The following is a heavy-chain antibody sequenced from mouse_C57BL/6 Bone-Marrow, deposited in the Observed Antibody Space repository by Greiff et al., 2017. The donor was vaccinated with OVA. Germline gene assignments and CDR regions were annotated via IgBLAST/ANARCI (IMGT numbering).Heavy chain of an antibody. CDR2: IWRGGST. CDR3: AKIRRDDGYYVWYFDV. V-gene: IGHV2-5*01. Sequence: QVQLQQSGPGLVQPSQSLSITCTVSGFSLTSYGVHWVRQSPGKGLEWLGVIWRGGSTDYNAAFMSRLSITKDNSKSQVFFKMNSLQADDTAIYYCAKIRRDDGYYVWYFDVWGTGTTVTVSS. CDR1: GFSLTSYG. J-gene: IGHJ1*03. D-gene: IGHD2-3*01.